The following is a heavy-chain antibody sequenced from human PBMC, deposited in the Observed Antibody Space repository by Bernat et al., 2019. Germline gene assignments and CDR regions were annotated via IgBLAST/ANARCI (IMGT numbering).Heavy chain of an antibody. D-gene: IGHD1-26*01. CDR3: SRPGGSYVFRGFDS. V-gene: IGHV3-23*01. Sequence: EVQLLESGGGLVQPGGSLRLSCAASGFTFSNYAMSWVRQAPGKGLEWVSAIGGSDGNTYYAECGKGRFTNSRENSKNILYLQMSSLRAEDTAVYSCSRPGGSYVFRGFDSWGQGTLVTVSS. CDR1: GFTFSNYA. J-gene: IGHJ4*02. CDR2: IGGSDGNT.